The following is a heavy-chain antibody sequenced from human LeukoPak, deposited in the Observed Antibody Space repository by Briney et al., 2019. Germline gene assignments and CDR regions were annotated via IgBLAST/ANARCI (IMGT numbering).Heavy chain of an antibody. J-gene: IGHJ4*02. V-gene: IGHV3-15*01. CDR2: IKSKTDGGTT. D-gene: IGHD3-10*01. CDR3: TTDVAITYYYDFDY. CDR1: GFTFSNAW. Sequence: GGSLRLSCAASGFTFSNAWMSWVRRAPGKGLEWVGRIKSKTDGGTTDYAAPVKGRFTISRDDSKNTLYLQMNSLKTEDTAVYYCTTDVAITYYYDFDYWGQGTLVTVSS.